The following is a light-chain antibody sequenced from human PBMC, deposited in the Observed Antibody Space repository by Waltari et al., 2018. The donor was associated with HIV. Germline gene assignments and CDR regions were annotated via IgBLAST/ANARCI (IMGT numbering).Light chain of an antibody. J-gene: IGLJ3*02. Sequence: QSVTIACSGTSSDIGSYNRVSWYQQPPGTAPKLIIYEVTNRPSGVAVRFSGSKSGNTASLTISGLQAEDEADYYCSSYTTSSTWVFGGGTQLTVL. V-gene: IGLV2-18*02. CDR1: SSDIGSYNR. CDR2: EVT. CDR3: SSYTTSSTWV.